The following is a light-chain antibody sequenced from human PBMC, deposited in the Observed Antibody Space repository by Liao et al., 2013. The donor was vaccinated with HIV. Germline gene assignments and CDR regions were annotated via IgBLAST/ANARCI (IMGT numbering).Light chain of an antibody. Sequence: SYELTQPPSVSVSPGQTASITCSGDKLGDKYACWYQQKTGQSPVLVIYYDSDRPSGIPERFSGSNSGNTATLTISRVEAGDEADYYCQVWDSSSDHVVFGGGTKLTVL. CDR1: KLGDKY. CDR3: QVWDSSSDHVV. J-gene: IGLJ2*01. V-gene: IGLV3-1*01. CDR2: YDS.